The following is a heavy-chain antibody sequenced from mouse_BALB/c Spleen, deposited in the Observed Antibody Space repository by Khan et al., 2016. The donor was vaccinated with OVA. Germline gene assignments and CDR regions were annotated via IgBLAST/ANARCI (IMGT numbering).Heavy chain of an antibody. CDR1: GFSLTSYG. J-gene: IGHJ2*01. V-gene: IGHV2-9*02. CDR2: IWAGGST. D-gene: IGHD1-3*01. Sequence: QVQLQQSGPGLVEPSQSLTITCTASGFSLTSYGVHWVRQTPEKGLEWLGVIWAGGSTNYNSALMSRLSISKDNSKSQVFLKMNSLQTDDTAMDYCAGLEDIWGQGTTLTVSS. CDR3: AGLEDI.